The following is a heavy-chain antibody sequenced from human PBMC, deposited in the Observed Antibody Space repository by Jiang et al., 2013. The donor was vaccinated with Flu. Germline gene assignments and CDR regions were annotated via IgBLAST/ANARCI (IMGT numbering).Heavy chain of an antibody. D-gene: IGHD3-10*01. V-gene: IGHV4-59*01. J-gene: IGHJ5*02. CDR1: GGSISSYY. CDR2: IYYSGST. CDR3: ARELKVDRGVSKFDP. Sequence: GPGLVKPSETLSLTCTVSGGSISSYYWSWIRQPPGKGLEWIGYIYYSGSTNYNPSLKSRVTISVDTSKNQFSLKLSSVTAADTAVYYCARELKVDRGVSKFDPWGQGTLVTVSS.